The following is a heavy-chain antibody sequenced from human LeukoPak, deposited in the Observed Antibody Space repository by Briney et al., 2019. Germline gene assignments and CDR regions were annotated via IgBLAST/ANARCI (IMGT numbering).Heavy chain of an antibody. V-gene: IGHV1-3*01. J-gene: IGHJ4*02. CDR1: GYTFTSYA. CDR2: INAGNGNT. Sequence: GASVNVSCKASGYTFTSYAMHWVRQAPGQRLEWMGWINAGNGNTRYSQKLQSRVTITRDTSANTVYMELSSLRSGDTAVYYCARGASSSWYEPIDYWGQGTLVTVSS. D-gene: IGHD6-13*01. CDR3: ARGASSSWYEPIDY.